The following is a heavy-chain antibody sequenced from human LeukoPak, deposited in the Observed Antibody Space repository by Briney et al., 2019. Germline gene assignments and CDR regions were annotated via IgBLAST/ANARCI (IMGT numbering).Heavy chain of an antibody. V-gene: IGHV1-2*04. CDR2: INPNSGGT. Sequence: GASVKVSCKASGYTFTGYYMHWVRQAPGQGLEWMGWINPNSGGTNYAQKFQGWVTMTRDTSISTAYMELSRLRSDDTAVYYCARVTSRFWTGYYDPFDIWGQGTMVTVSS. D-gene: IGHD3/OR15-3a*01. J-gene: IGHJ3*02. CDR1: GYTFTGYY. CDR3: ARVTSRFWTGYYDPFDI.